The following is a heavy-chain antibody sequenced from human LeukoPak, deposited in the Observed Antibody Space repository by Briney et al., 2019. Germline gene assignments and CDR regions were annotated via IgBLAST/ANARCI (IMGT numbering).Heavy chain of an antibody. D-gene: IGHD2-2*01. J-gene: IGHJ5*02. CDR3: ATLVVPAAIRSGWFDP. V-gene: IGHV4-31*03. CDR2: IYYSGST. Sequence: SETLSLTCTVSGGSISSGGYYWSWLRQHPGKGLEWIGYIYYSGSTYYNPSLKSRVTISVDTSKNQFSLKLSSVTAADTAVYYCATLVVPAAIRSGWFDPWGQGTLVTVSS. CDR1: GGSISSGGYY.